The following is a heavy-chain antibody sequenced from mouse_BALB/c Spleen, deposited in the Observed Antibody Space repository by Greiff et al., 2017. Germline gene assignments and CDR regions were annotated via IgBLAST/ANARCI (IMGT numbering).Heavy chain of an antibody. Sequence: QVQLKQSGAELVRPGASVKLSCKASGYTFTSYWINWVKQRPGQGLEWIGNIYPSDSYTNYNQKFKDKATLTVDKSSSTAYMQLSSPTSEDSAVYYCTRDYYGSSPLAYWGQGTLVTVSA. CDR3: TRDYYGSSPLAY. J-gene: IGHJ3*01. CDR2: IYPSDSYT. D-gene: IGHD1-1*01. CDR1: GYTFTSYW. V-gene: IGHV1-69*02.